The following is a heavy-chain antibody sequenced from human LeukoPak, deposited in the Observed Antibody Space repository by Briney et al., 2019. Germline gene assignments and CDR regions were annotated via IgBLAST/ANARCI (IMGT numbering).Heavy chain of an antibody. CDR1: GFTFSSYD. Sequence: GGSLRLSCAASGFTFSSYDMHWVRQATGKGLEWVSAIGTAGDTYYPGSVKGRFTISRENAKNSLYLQMNSLRAGDTAVYYCARDRVAVAGLDYWGQGTLVTVSS. CDR3: ARDRVAVAGLDY. J-gene: IGHJ4*02. V-gene: IGHV3-13*01. D-gene: IGHD6-19*01. CDR2: IGTAGDT.